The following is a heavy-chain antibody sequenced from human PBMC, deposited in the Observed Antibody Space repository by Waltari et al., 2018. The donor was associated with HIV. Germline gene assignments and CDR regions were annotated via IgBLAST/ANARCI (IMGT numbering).Heavy chain of an antibody. Sequence: EVQLVQSGAEVKKPGESLKISCKGSGYSFTSYWIGWVRQMPGKGLEWMGLTNPGDSETRYSPSVQGQVTISADKSISTAYLQWSSLKASDTAMYYCARHSAGVYGSGSYDYWGQGTLVTVSS. J-gene: IGHJ4*02. CDR1: GYSFTSYW. D-gene: IGHD3-10*01. CDR2: TNPGDSET. CDR3: ARHSAGVYGSGSYDY. V-gene: IGHV5-51*01.